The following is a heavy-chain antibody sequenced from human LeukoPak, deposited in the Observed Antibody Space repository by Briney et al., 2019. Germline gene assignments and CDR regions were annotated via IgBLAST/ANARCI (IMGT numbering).Heavy chain of an antibody. D-gene: IGHD2/OR15-2a*01. CDR3: AKDGTSYYYIYY. CDR2: IRYDGSNT. CDR1: GFTFNNYG. Sequence: PGGSLRLSCAASGFTFNNYGKHWVRQAPGKGLEWLAFIRYDGSNTYYADSVKGRFTVSRDDSKNTLYLQMNSLRGDDTAVYYCAKDGTSYYYIYYWGQGTLVTVSS. V-gene: IGHV3-30*02. J-gene: IGHJ4*02.